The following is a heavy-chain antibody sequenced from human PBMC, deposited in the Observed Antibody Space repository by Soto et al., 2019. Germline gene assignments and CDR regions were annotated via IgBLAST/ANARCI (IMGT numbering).Heavy chain of an antibody. Sequence: ASVKVSCKASGFSFTAYYMHWVRQAPGQGLEWMGVISPSGDATTLAQRFKGRVTLTKDTSASTVYMEMSSLRSEDTAVYYCARGYCSGGSCWAEAFDIWGQGTMVTVSS. V-gene: IGHV1-46*01. CDR1: GFSFTAYY. J-gene: IGHJ3*02. CDR2: ISPSGDAT. D-gene: IGHD2-15*01. CDR3: ARGYCSGGSCWAEAFDI.